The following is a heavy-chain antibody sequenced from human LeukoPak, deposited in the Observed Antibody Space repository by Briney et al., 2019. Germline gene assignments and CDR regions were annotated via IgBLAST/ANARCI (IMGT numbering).Heavy chain of an antibody. CDR2: ISSSSSTI. V-gene: IGHV3-48*01. D-gene: IGHD7-27*01. Sequence: PGGSLRLSCAASGFTFSSCAMNWVRQAPGKGLEWVSYISSSSSTIYYADSVKGRFTISRDNAKNSLYLQMSSLRAEDTAVYYCARGALTAFDYWGQGTLVTVSS. CDR3: ARGALTAFDY. J-gene: IGHJ4*02. CDR1: GFTFSSCA.